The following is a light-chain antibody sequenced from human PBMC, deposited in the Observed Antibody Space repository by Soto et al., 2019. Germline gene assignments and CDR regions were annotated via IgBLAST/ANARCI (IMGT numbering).Light chain of an antibody. J-gene: IGLJ1*01. CDR2: DTS. CDR3: LLSYSGARSYV. Sequence: QAVVTQEPSLTVSPGGTVTLTCGSSTGAVTSGHYPYWFQQKPGQAPRTLIYDTSNKHSWTPARFSGSLLGGKAALTLSGAPPEDEAEYYCLLSYSGARSYVFGTGTKLTVL. CDR1: TGAVTSGHY. V-gene: IGLV7-46*01.